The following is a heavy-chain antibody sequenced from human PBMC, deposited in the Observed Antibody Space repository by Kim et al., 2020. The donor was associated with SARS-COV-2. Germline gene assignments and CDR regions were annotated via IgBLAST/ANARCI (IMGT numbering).Heavy chain of an antibody. CDR3: ARGITTFDY. J-gene: IGHJ4*02. CDR2: ITAGGST. Sequence: GGSLRLSCAASGFTFSNYGMSWVRQAPGMGLEWVSTITAGGSTYYADSVKGRFTISRDNSKNTLHPQMDILRAEDTAVYYCARGITTFDYLGQGALVTAS. V-gene: IGHV3-23*01. CDR1: GFTFSNYG.